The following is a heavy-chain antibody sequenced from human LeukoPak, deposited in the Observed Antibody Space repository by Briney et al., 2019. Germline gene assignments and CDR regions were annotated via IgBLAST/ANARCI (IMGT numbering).Heavy chain of an antibody. CDR3: SRCGRVVVPAAIQGFDP. J-gene: IGHJ5*02. CDR1: GGSISSSYYY. D-gene: IGHD2-2*02. V-gene: IGHV4-39*01. Sequence: SETLSLTCTVSGGSISSSYYYWGWIRQPPGKGLEWIGSIYSSGSTYYNPSLKSRVTISVDTSKNQFSLKLTSVTAADTAVYYCSRCGRVVVPAAIQGFDPWGQGTLVTVSS. CDR2: IYSSGST.